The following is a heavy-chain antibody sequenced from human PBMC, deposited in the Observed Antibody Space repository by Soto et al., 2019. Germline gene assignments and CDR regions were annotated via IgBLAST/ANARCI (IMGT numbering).Heavy chain of an antibody. CDR2: IIPILGST. J-gene: IGHJ4*02. Sequence: SVKVSCNASGGSFSSYTISLVRQAPGQGLEWMGRIIPILGSTSYAQKFQGRVTMTRDTSTSTVYMELSSLRSEDTAVYYCACGGDDILTGPLDYWGQGTLVTVSS. D-gene: IGHD3-9*01. V-gene: IGHV1-69*02. CDR1: GGSFSSYT. CDR3: ACGGDDILTGPLDY.